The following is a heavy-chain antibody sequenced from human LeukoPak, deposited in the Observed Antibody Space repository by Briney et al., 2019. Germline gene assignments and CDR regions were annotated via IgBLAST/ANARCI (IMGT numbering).Heavy chain of an antibody. V-gene: IGHV3-15*07. CDR2: IKSRTDGGTT. D-gene: IGHD6-13*01. CDR1: GFTFSNAW. J-gene: IGHJ4*02. CDR3: TTDLGYSSSDFDY. Sequence: GGSLRLSCAASGFTFSNAWMNWVRQAPGKGLEWVGRIKSRTDGGTTDYAAPVKGRFTISRDDSKNTLYLQMNSLKTEDTAVYYCTTDLGYSSSDFDYWGQGTLVTVSS.